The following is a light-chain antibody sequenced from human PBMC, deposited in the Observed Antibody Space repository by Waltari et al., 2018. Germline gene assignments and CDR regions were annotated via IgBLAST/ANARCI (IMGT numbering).Light chain of an antibody. CDR1: QSVITN. Sequence: IVMTQSPATMSVSPGERATLSCKASQSVITNLAWYQQKPGQPPRLLIYGASARATGIPDRFSGSGFGTEFTLAISSLQSEDSAIYYCQQYHNWPRVFGQGTKVEIK. V-gene: IGKV3-15*01. CDR2: GAS. CDR3: QQYHNWPRV. J-gene: IGKJ1*01.